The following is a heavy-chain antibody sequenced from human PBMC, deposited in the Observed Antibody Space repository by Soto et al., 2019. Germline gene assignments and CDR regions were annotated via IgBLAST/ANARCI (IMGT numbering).Heavy chain of an antibody. CDR2: ISYDGSNK. CDR1: GFTFSSYG. Sequence: GGSLRLSCAASGFTFSSYGMHWARQAPGKGLEWVAVISYDGSNKYYADSVKGRFTISRDNSKNTLYLQMNSLRAEDTAVYYCAKSTVTNLEDTYYFDYWGQRTLVTVSS. J-gene: IGHJ4*02. D-gene: IGHD4-17*01. CDR3: AKSTVTNLEDTYYFDY. V-gene: IGHV3-30*18.